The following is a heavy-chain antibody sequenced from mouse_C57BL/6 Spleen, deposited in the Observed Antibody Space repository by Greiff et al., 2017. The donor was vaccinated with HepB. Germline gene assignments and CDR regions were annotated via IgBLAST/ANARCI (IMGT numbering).Heavy chain of an antibody. Sequence: VQLQQPGAELVKPGASVKMSCKASGYTFTSYWITWVKQRPGQGLEWIGDIYPGSGSTNYNEKFKSKATLTVDTSSSTAYMQLSSLTSEDSAVYYCARKGVYDFYWYFDVWGTGTTVTVSS. CDR2: IYPGSGST. CDR3: ARKGVYDFYWYFDV. J-gene: IGHJ1*03. D-gene: IGHD2-4*01. V-gene: IGHV1-55*01. CDR1: GYTFTSYW.